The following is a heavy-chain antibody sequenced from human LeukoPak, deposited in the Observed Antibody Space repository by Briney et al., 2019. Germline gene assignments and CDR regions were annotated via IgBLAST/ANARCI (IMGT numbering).Heavy chain of an antibody. CDR3: ARGEGAWIQLWLTGNWFDP. Sequence: SETLSLTCAVYGGSFSVYYWSWIRQPPGKGLEWIGEINHSGSTNYNPSLKSRVTISVDTSKNQFSLKLSSVAAADTAVYYCARGEGAWIQLWLTGNWFDPWGQGTLVTVSS. D-gene: IGHD5-18*01. CDR1: GGSFSVYY. V-gene: IGHV4-34*01. CDR2: INHSGST. J-gene: IGHJ5*02.